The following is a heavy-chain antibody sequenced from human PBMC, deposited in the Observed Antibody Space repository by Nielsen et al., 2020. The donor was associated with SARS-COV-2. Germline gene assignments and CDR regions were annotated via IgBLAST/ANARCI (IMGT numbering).Heavy chain of an antibody. CDR2: IYYSGST. D-gene: IGHD3-10*01. CDR3: ARWAALWYYFDY. Sequence: SETLSLTCTVSGGSVSSGSYYWSWIRQPPGKGLEWIGYIYYSGSTNYNPSLKSRVTISVDTSKNQFSLKLSSVTAADTAVYYCARWAALWYYFDYWGQGTLVTVSS. J-gene: IGHJ4*02. CDR1: GGSVSSGSYY. V-gene: IGHV4-61*01.